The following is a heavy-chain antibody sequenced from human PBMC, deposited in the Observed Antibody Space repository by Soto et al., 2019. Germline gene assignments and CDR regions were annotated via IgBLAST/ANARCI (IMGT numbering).Heavy chain of an antibody. J-gene: IGHJ6*02. D-gene: IGHD1-26*01. CDR3: AKGWHALEWELLNYYYYGMDV. Sequence: GGSLRLSCAASGFTFSSYAMSWVRQAPGKGLEWVSAISGSGGSTYYADSVKGRFTISRDNSKNTLYLQMNSLRAEDTAVYYCAKGWHALEWELLNYYYYGMDVWGQGTTVTVSS. V-gene: IGHV3-23*01. CDR2: ISGSGGST. CDR1: GFTFSSYA.